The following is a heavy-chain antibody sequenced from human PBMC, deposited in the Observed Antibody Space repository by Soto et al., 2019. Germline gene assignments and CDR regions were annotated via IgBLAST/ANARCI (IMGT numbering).Heavy chain of an antibody. CDR2: IYYSGIT. D-gene: IGHD6-25*01. CDR1: GGSVTSHY. Sequence: QVQLQESGPGLVRPSETLSLTCTVSGGSVTSHYWRWIRQPPGRGLEWIGFIYYSGITDSNPSPKGRVTMSLDTSKNQRALRLSSGTAADTAVYYCARPSGIAPAVWYFDLWGRGTLVAVSS. CDR3: ARPSGIAPAVWYFDL. J-gene: IGHJ2*01. V-gene: IGHV4-59*08.